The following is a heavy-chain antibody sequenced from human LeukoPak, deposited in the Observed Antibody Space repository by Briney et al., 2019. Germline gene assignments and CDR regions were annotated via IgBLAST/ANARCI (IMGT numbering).Heavy chain of an antibody. CDR1: GYTFTSYY. D-gene: IGHD3-3*01. J-gene: IGHJ3*02. CDR3: ASRLYYDFWSGTNDDAFDI. Sequence: GASGKVSCKASGYTFTSYYMHWVRQAPGQGLEWMGIINPSGGSTSYAQKFQGRVTMTRDTSTSTVYMELSSLRSEDTAVYYCASRLYYDFWSGTNDDAFDIWGQGTMVTVSS. CDR2: INPSGGST. V-gene: IGHV1-46*01.